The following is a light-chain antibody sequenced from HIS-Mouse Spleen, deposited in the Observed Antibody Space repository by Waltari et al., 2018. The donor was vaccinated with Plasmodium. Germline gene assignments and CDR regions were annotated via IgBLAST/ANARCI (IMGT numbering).Light chain of an antibody. CDR1: QSVSSN. Sequence: EIVMTQSPATLSVSPGERATLSCRASQSVSSNLAWYQQKPGQAPRLLIYGASTRATGIPARVSGSGSGTEVTLTISSLQSEDCAVYYCQQYNNWPGWTFGQGTKVEIK. V-gene: IGKV3-15*01. CDR2: GAS. J-gene: IGKJ1*01. CDR3: QQYNNWPGWT.